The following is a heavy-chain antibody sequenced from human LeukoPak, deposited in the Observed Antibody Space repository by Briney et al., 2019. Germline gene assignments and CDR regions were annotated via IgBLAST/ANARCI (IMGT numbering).Heavy chain of an antibody. CDR1: GGSISSGNW. CDR3: ARATVDQIGFDP. J-gene: IGHJ5*02. Sequence: PSETLSLTCAVSGGSISSGNWWSWVRQPPGKGLEWIGEIYHSGSTNYNPSLKSRVTISVDKSKNQFSLKLSSVTAADTAVYYCARATVDQIGFDPWGQGTLVTVSS. V-gene: IGHV4-4*02. D-gene: IGHD2-15*01. CDR2: IYHSGST.